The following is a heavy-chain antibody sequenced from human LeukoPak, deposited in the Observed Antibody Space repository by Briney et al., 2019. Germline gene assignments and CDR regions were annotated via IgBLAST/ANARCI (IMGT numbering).Heavy chain of an antibody. CDR1: GFTFSSYS. Sequence: GGSLRLSCAASGFTFSSYSMNWVRQAPGKGLEWVSSISSSSSYIYYADSVKGRFTISRDNAKNSLYLQMNSLRAEDTAVYYCAGEAMVRGVPVVWGQGTTVTVSS. J-gene: IGHJ6*02. V-gene: IGHV3-21*01. CDR2: ISSSSSYI. D-gene: IGHD3-10*01. CDR3: AGEAMVRGVPVV.